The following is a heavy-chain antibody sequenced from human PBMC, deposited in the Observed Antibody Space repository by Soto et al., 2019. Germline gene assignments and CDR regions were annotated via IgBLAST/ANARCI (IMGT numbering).Heavy chain of an antibody. J-gene: IGHJ4*02. V-gene: IGHV3-23*01. D-gene: IGHD1-1*01. CDR3: ARSLFLASTGIEPFDF. CDR1: GFTFSSYA. Sequence: VGSLRLSCTASGFTFSSYAMSWVRQAPGKGLEWVSSISGGGNDAFYADSVKGRFTISRDNSRNTLYLQMNSLRADDTAVHYCARSLFLASTGIEPFDFWGRGTLVTVSS. CDR2: ISGGGNDA.